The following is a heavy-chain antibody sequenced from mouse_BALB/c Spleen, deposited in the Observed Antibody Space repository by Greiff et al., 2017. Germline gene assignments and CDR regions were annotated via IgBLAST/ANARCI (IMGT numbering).Heavy chain of an antibody. V-gene: IGHV5-6-3*01. J-gene: IGHJ4*01. CDR2: INSNGGST. CDR1: GFTFSSYG. Sequence: EVQVVESGGGLVQPGGSLKLSCAASGFTFSSYGMSWVRQTPDKRLELVATINSNGGSTYYPDSVKGRFTISRDNAKNTLYLQMSSLKSEDTAMYYCARDDGYAMDYWGQGTSVTVSS. CDR3: ARDDGYAMDY.